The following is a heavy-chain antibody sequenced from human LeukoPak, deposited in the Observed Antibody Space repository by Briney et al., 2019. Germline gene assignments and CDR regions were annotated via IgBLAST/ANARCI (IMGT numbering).Heavy chain of an antibody. J-gene: IGHJ6*03. CDR3: ARDHFAVSRFLEWLPTNYYYYMDV. D-gene: IGHD3-3*01. V-gene: IGHV3-30-3*01. Sequence: PGGSLRLSCAASGFTFSSSPMHWVRQAPGKGLEWVAVISYGGNNEDYADSVKCRFTISRDNSKNTLYLQMNSLRAEDTAVYYCARDHFAVSRFLEWLPTNYYYYMDVWGKGTTVTVSS. CDR2: ISYGGNNE. CDR1: GFTFSSSP.